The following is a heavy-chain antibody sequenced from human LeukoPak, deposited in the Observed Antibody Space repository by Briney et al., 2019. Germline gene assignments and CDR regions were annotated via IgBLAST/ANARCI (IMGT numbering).Heavy chain of an antibody. V-gene: IGHV3-48*03. Sequence: QPGGSLRLSCAASGFTFSSYEMNWVRQAPGKGLEWVSYISSSGSTIYYADSVKGRFTISRDNAKNSLYLQMNSLRDEDTAVYYCARDHGGGYDYAGYFDYWGQGTLVTVSS. CDR2: ISSSGSTI. CDR1: GFTFSSYE. CDR3: ARDHGGGYDYAGYFDY. D-gene: IGHD5-12*01. J-gene: IGHJ4*02.